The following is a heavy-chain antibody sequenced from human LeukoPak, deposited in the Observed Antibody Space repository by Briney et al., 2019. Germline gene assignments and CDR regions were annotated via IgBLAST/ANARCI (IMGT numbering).Heavy chain of an antibody. CDR2: ISAYNGNT. J-gene: IGHJ4*02. D-gene: IGHD2/OR15-2a*01. CDR3: ARVRNLWTPFFDY. V-gene: IGHV1-18*04. Sequence: GASVKVPCKASGYTFTGYYMHWVRQAPGQGLEWMGWISAYNGNTNYAQKFQGRVTMTTDTSTSTAYMELRSLRSDDTAVYYCARVRNLWTPFFDYWGQGTLVTVSS. CDR1: GYTFTGYY.